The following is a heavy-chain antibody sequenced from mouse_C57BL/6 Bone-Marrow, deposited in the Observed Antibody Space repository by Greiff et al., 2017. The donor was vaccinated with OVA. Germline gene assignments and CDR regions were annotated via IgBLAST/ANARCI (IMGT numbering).Heavy chain of an antibody. V-gene: IGHV5-4*01. CDR1: GFTFSSYA. CDR2: ISDGGSYT. CDR3: ARDLLTVTRYAMDY. J-gene: IGHJ4*01. Sequence: EVKLMESGGGLVKPGGSLKLSCAASGFTFSSYAMSWVRQTPEKRLEWVATISDGGSYTYYPDNVKGRFTISRDNAKNNLYLQMSHLKSEDTAMYYCARDLLTVTRYAMDYWGQGTSVTVSS. D-gene: IGHD4-1*01.